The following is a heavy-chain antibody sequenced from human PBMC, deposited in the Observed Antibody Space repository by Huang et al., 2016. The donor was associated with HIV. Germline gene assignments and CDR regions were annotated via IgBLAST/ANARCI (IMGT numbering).Heavy chain of an antibody. J-gene: IGHJ4*02. CDR3: AMSLRYQYDSRSYWGRYFDY. D-gene: IGHD3-16*01. CDR2: ILPLFRAP. V-gene: IGHV1-69*18. CDR1: GGSFSDQI. Sequence: QVQLEQSGPAVRKPGSSVKVSCQASGGSFSDQIISWVRQAPGQRFEWMGTILPLFRAPAYAQEFKGRVTLTADESTATIYMELNSLTSEDTAVYYCAMSLRYQYDSRSYWGRYFDYWGQGTLVTVSS.